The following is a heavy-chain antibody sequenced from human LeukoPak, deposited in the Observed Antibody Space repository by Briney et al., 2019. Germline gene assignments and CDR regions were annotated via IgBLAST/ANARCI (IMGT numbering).Heavy chain of an antibody. CDR2: ISDSGGST. D-gene: IGHD3-22*01. Sequence: PGGSLRLSCAASGFTFNIYAMSWVRQAPGKGLEWVSAISDSGGSTYYADSVKGRFTISRDNSKSTLYLQMNSLRAEDTALYYCVKEDYYDSSGYYPLGFWGQGTLVTVSS. V-gene: IGHV3-23*01. J-gene: IGHJ4*02. CDR3: VKEDYYDSSGYYPLGF. CDR1: GFTFNIYA.